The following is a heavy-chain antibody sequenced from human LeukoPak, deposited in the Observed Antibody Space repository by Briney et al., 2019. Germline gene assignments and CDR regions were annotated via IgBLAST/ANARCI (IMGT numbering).Heavy chain of an antibody. CDR3: ARVVDCSSTSCYTLGDWSDP. D-gene: IGHD2-2*02. V-gene: IGHV4-34*01. Sequence: PSETLSLTCAVYGGSFSGYYWSWIRQPPGKGLEWIGEINHSGSTNYNPSLKSRVTISVDTSKNQFSLKLSSVTAADTAVYYCARVVDCSSTSCYTLGDWSDPWGQGTLVTVSS. CDR1: GGSFSGYY. CDR2: INHSGST. J-gene: IGHJ5*02.